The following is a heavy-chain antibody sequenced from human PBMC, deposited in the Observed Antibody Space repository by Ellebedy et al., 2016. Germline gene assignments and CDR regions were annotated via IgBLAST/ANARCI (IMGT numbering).Heavy chain of an antibody. J-gene: IGHJ3*01. CDR3: ARDPEGGALDV. CDR1: DFSITNTY. Sequence: GGSLRLXXAGSDFSITNTYMAWIRQLPGQGLEWVAYISSRDSPDYADSVKGRFTISRDNAKNSLYLQMNSLRVEDTAVYYCARDPEGGALDVWGRGTMVIVSS. D-gene: IGHD3-16*01. V-gene: IGHV3-69-1*01. CDR2: ISSRDSP.